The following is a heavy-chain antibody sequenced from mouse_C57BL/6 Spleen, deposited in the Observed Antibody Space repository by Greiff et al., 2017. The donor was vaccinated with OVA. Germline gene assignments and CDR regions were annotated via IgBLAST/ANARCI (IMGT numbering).Heavy chain of an antibody. Sequence: ESGAELVKPGASVKLSCKASGYAFTEYTIHWVKERSGQGLEWIGWFYPGSGSIKYNEKFKDKATVTADKSSNTVYMDLSRLTSEDSAVYFCARQLRLSYYFDYWGQGTTLTVSS. V-gene: IGHV1-62-2*01. J-gene: IGHJ2*01. CDR1: GYAFTEYT. D-gene: IGHD3-2*02. CDR2: FYPGSGSI. CDR3: ARQLRLSYYFDY.